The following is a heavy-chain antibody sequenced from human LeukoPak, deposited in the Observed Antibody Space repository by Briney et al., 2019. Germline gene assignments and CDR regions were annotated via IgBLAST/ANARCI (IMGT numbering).Heavy chain of an antibody. CDR2: LYTGGNK. Sequence: GGSLRLSCAASGFXVSDKYISWVRQAPGKGLEWVSVLYTGGNKYYADFVKGRFTISRDNSNNMVFLQMNSLTVEDTALYYCAGGQMFTSGGFDNWGQGTLVTVSS. V-gene: IGHV3-53*01. CDR1: GFXVSDKY. CDR3: AGGQMFTSGGFDN. D-gene: IGHD6-19*01. J-gene: IGHJ4*02.